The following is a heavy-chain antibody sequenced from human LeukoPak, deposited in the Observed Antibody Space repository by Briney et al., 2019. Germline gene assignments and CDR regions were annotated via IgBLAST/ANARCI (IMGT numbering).Heavy chain of an antibody. D-gene: IGHD6-13*01. CDR3: ARDKGIAAAGTAAMVYYGMDV. V-gene: IGHV3-11*01. J-gene: IGHJ6*02. CDR2: ISSSGSTI. Sequence: PGGSLRLSCAASGFTFSDYYMSWIRQAPGKGLEWVSYISSSGSTIYYADSVKGRSTISRDNAKNSLYLQMNSLRAEDTAVYYCARDKGIAAAGTAAMVYYGMDVWGQGTTVTVSS. CDR1: GFTFSDYY.